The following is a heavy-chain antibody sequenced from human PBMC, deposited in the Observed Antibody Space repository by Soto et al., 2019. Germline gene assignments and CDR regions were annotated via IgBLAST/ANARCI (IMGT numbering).Heavy chain of an antibody. CDR3: ASHSGSSPEGRYYYGMDV. Sequence: QVQLVQSGAEVKKPGSSVKVSCKASGGTFSSYAISWVRQAPGQGLEWMGGIIPIFGTADYAQKFQGSVTITAEESTSTAYMELSSLRSEDTAVYYCASHSGSSPEGRYYYGMDVWGQGTTVTVSS. V-gene: IGHV1-69*12. CDR1: GGTFSSYA. J-gene: IGHJ6*02. D-gene: IGHD1-26*01. CDR2: IIPIFGTA.